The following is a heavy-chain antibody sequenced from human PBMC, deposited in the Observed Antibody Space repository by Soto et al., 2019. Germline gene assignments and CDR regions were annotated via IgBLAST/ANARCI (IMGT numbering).Heavy chain of an antibody. CDR3: SRHGAAVLYYYGMDV. CDR1: GASISTSTYY. D-gene: IGHD3-16*01. V-gene: IGHV4-39*01. CDR2: IYYTGDT. J-gene: IGHJ6*02. Sequence: ETLSLTCSVSGASISTSTYYWAWVRQPPGKGLEWIGYIYYTGDTFYNPSLKSRVTISVDTSIHQFSLTLTSVTAADTAMYYCSRHGAAVLYYYGMDVWGQGTAVTVS.